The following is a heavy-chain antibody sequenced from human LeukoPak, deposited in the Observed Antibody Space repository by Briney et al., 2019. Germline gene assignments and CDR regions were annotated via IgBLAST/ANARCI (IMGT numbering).Heavy chain of an antibody. CDR2: IIPVLGIP. D-gene: IGHD4-11*01. Sequence: ASVKVSCKASGYTFTSYGISWVRQAPGQGLEWMARIIPVLGIPNYAQKFQGRLTVTADKSTSTVFMELSSLRSDDTAVYYCARDAGYDSIGSSYAYFDLWGRGTLVTVSS. CDR3: ARDAGYDSIGSSYAYFDL. V-gene: IGHV1-69*04. J-gene: IGHJ2*01. CDR1: GYTFTSYG.